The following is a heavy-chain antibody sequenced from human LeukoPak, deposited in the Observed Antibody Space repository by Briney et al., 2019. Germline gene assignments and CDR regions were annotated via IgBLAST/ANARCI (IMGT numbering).Heavy chain of an antibody. V-gene: IGHV3-64*01. Sequence: GGSLRLSCAASGFTFSSYVMYWVRQAPGKGLEFVSAISSKGGRSYFANSVKGRFTISRDNSKNTLFLQMDSLRAEDMALYYCARGEFTSGYHDSSPYPVDSWGQGTLVTVSS. CDR3: ARGEFTSGYHDSSPYPVDS. J-gene: IGHJ4*02. D-gene: IGHD3-22*01. CDR1: GFTFSSYV. CDR2: ISSKGGRS.